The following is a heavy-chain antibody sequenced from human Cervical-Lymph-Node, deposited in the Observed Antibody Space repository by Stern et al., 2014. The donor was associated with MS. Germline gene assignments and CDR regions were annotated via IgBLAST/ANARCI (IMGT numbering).Heavy chain of an antibody. V-gene: IGHV7-4-1*02. D-gene: IGHD6-13*01. CDR2: ITPNTGTP. CDR3: ARSLGSWFDY. Sequence: AQLGVSGSELKKPGASVKVSCKASGYTFTSYAMYWVRQAPGQGLEWMGWITPNTGTPTYAPGFPGRVVFLLDTSASTAYLQISSLKAEDTAVYYCARSLGSWFDYWGQGTLVTVSS. CDR1: GYTFTSYA. J-gene: IGHJ4*02.